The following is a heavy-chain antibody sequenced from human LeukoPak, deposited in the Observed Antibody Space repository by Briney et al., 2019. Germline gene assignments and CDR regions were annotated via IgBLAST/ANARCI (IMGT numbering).Heavy chain of an antibody. CDR1: GGSISSSSYY. V-gene: IGHV4-39*07. CDR3: ARYHLTPNYFDY. J-gene: IGHJ4*02. D-gene: IGHD3-9*01. CDR2: INHSGST. Sequence: PSETLSLTCTASGGSISSSSYYWGWIRQPPGKGLEWIGEINHSGSTNYNPSLKSRVTISVDTSKNQFSLKLSSVTAADTAVYYCARYHLTPNYFDYWGQGTLVTVSS.